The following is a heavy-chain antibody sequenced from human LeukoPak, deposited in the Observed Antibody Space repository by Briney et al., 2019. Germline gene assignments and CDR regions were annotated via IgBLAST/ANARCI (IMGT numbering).Heavy chain of an antibody. V-gene: IGHV1-2*02. J-gene: IGHJ4*02. CDR3: ARDFSWGVDS. CDR1: AYGFTGYF. CDR2: INANSGDT. D-gene: IGHD3-10*01. Sequence: GASVTVSCKTSAYGFTGYFFHWIRQAPGQGLEWMGWINANSGDTNYAQQFQGRLTMTRDRSISTVYMELSRLRTDDTAVYYCARDFSWGVDSWGQGTLVTVSS.